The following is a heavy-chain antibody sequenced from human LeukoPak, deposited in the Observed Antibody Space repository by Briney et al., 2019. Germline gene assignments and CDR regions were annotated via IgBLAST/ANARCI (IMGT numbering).Heavy chain of an antibody. CDR1: GGSISSYY. D-gene: IGHD3-22*01. CDR3: ARLYYYDGSGYFP. J-gene: IGHJ5*02. Sequence: PSETLSLTCTVSGGSISSYYWTWIRQPPGKGLEWIGYVYFSGSTNYNPSLKSRVTISVDTSKNQFSLKLSSVTAADTAVYYCARLYYYDGSGYFPWGQGTLVTVSS. V-gene: IGHV4-59*08. CDR2: VYFSGST.